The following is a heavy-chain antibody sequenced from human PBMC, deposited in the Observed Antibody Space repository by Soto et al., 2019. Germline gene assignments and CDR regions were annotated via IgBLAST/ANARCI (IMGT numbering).Heavy chain of an antibody. CDR3: ARGSIVATSLTPFDY. CDR2: ISTSSTYI. CDR1: GFTFSGYS. V-gene: IGHV3-21*01. D-gene: IGHD5-12*01. J-gene: IGHJ4*02. Sequence: PGGSLRLSCAASGFTFSGYSMNWVRQAPGKGLEWVSSISTSSTYIYYADSVKGRFTVSRDNAKNSLYLQINSLRDEDTAVYYCARGSIVATSLTPFDYWGQGTLVTVSS.